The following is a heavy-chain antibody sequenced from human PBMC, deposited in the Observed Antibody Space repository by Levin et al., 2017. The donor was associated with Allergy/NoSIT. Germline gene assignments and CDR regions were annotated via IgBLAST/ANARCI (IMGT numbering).Heavy chain of an antibody. Sequence: GGSLRLSCAASGFTFSDYYMSWIRQAPGKGLEWVSYISSSGSTIYYADSVKGRFTISRDNAKNSLYLQMNSLRAEDTAVYYCARTIVVVVAATRGSKEYYFDYWGQGTLVTVSS. CDR2: ISSSGSTI. J-gene: IGHJ4*02. CDR3: ARTIVVVVAATRGSKEYYFDY. V-gene: IGHV3-11*01. D-gene: IGHD2-15*01. CDR1: GFTFSDYY.